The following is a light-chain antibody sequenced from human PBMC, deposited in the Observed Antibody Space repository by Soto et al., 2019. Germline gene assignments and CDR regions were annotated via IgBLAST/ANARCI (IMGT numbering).Light chain of an antibody. V-gene: IGLV2-8*01. Sequence: QSALTQPPSASGSPGQSVTISCTGTSSDVGGYNYVSWYQQHPGKAPKLMIYEVTKRPSGVPDRFSGSKSVNTASLTVSGLQAEDEADYYCCSKTSTNTLVFGGGTKLTVL. J-gene: IGLJ3*02. CDR3: CSKTSTNTLV. CDR2: EVT. CDR1: SSDVGGYNY.